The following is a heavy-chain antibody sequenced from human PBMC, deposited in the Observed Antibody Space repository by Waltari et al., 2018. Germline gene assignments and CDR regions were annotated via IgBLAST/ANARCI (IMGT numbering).Heavy chain of an antibody. Sequence: QVQLVQSGAEVKKPGASVKVSCKASGSTFTGYYMNWVPQAPGQGLEWMGRINPNSGGTNYAQKFQGRVTMTRDTSISTAYMELSRLRSDDTAVYYCARDRGYSYGQDVWGKGTTVTVSS. D-gene: IGHD5-18*01. CDR2: INPNSGGT. J-gene: IGHJ6*04. CDR3: ARDRGYSYGQDV. CDR1: GSTFTGYY. V-gene: IGHV1-2*06.